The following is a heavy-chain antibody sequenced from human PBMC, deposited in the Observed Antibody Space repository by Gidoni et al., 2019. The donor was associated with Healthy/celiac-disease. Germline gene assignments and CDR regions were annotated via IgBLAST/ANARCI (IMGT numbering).Heavy chain of an antibody. Sequence: QVQLVQSGAEVKTPGASVKVSCKPSGYTFTSYDINWVRQATGQGLEWMGWMNPNSGNTGYAQKFQGRVTMTSNTSISTASMELSILRSEDTAVYYCARGKRVRGVITMPFGYWGQGTLVTVSS. D-gene: IGHD3-10*01. V-gene: IGHV1-8*01. CDR1: GYTFTSYD. CDR2: MNPNSGNT. CDR3: ARGKRVRGVITMPFGY. J-gene: IGHJ4*02.